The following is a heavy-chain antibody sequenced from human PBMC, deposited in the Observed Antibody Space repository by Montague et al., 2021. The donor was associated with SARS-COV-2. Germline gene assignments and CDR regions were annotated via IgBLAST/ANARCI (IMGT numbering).Heavy chain of an antibody. D-gene: IGHD3-22*01. J-gene: IGHJ4*02. CDR3: ARHGKTRIAMIVVVIGYLDY. Sequence: SETLSLTCTVSGGSISSSSYYWGWIRQPPGKGLEWIGSIYYSGSTYYNPSLKSRVTISVDTSKNQFPLKLSSVTAADTAVYYCARHGKTRIAMIVVVIGYLDYWGQGTLVTVSS. V-gene: IGHV4-39*01. CDR1: GGSISSSSYY. CDR2: IYYSGST.